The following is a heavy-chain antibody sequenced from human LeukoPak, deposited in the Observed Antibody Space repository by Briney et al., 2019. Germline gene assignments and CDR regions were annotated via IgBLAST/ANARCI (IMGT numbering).Heavy chain of an antibody. CDR1: GLSFSDYA. J-gene: IGHJ4*02. D-gene: IGHD3-22*01. Sequence: PGRSLRLSCAASGLSFSDYAVHWVRQAPGKGLEWVAVISYDGSNKYYADSVKGRFTISRDNSKNTLYLQMNSLRAEDTAVYYCARGEYYYDSSGYYDDYWGQGTLVTVSS. CDR3: ARGEYYYDSSGYYDDY. V-gene: IGHV3-30*04. CDR2: ISYDGSNK.